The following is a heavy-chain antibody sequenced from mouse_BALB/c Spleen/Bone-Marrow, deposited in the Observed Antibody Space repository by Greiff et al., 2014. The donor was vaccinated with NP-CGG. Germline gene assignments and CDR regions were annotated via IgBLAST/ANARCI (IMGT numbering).Heavy chain of an antibody. CDR1: GYTFTSYY. CDR3: TRGLRAWFAY. CDR2: INPSNGGT. J-gene: IGHJ3*01. Sequence: QVQLQQSGAELVKPGASVKLSCKAYGYTFTSYYMYWVKQRPGQGLEWIGGINPSNGGTNFNEKFKSKATLTVDKSSSTAYMQLSSLTSEDSAVYYCTRGLRAWFAYWGQGTLVTVSA. V-gene: IGHV1S81*02. D-gene: IGHD3-1*01.